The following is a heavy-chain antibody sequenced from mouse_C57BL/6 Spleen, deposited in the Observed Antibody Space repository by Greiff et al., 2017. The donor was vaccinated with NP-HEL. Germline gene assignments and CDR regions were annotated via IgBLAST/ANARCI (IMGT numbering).Heavy chain of an antibody. CDR3: ARWLLHAMDY. V-gene: IGHV1-42*01. CDR2: INPSTGGT. D-gene: IGHD2-3*01. J-gene: IGHJ4*01. Sequence: VQLQQSGPELVKPGASVKISCKASGYSFTGYYMNWVKQSPEKSLEWIGEINPSTGGTTYNQKFKAKATLTVDKSSSTAYMQLKSLTSEDSAVYYCARWLLHAMDYWGQGTSVTVSS. CDR1: GYSFTGYY.